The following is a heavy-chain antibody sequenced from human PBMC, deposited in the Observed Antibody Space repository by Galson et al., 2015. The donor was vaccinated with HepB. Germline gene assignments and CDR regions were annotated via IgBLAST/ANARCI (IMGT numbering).Heavy chain of an antibody. V-gene: IGHV5-51*01. J-gene: IGHJ4*02. CDR3: ARSLYSDILTGHPYYFDF. CDR2: IYPVDSDSDT. CDR1: GYSFTNYW. D-gene: IGHD3-9*01. Sequence: QSGAEVKKPGESLKISCKGSGYSFTNYWIGWVRQMPGKGLEWMGIIYPVDSDSDTRYSPSFQGQVTISADKSISTAYLQWGSLKASDTAMYYCARSLYSDILTGHPYYFDFWGQGTLVTVSS.